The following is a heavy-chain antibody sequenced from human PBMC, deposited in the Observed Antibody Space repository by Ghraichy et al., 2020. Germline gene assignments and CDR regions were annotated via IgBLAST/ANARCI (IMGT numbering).Heavy chain of an antibody. Sequence: GSLRLSCTASEFTFKIYWMSWVRQAPGKGLELVANINQDGSEKNYVDSVKGRFSISRDNAKNSLDLQMNSLRAEDSAVYYCARGGYYFDYWGQGTLVTVSS. CDR2: INQDGSEK. D-gene: IGHD1-14*01. CDR3: ARGGYYFDY. V-gene: IGHV3-7*03. J-gene: IGHJ4*02. CDR1: EFTFKIYW.